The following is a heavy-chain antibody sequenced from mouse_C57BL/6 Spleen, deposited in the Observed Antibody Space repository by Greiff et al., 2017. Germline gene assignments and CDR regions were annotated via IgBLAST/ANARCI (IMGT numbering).Heavy chain of an antibody. CDR1: GYSITSGYY. CDR3: ARGDEGYYFDY. J-gene: IGHJ2*01. Sequence: EVKLQESGPGLVKPSQSLSLTCSVTGYSITSGYYWNWIRQFPGNKLEWMGYISYDGSNNYNPSLKNRISITRDTSKNQFFLKLNSVTTEDTATYYCARGDEGYYFDYWGQGTTLTVSS. D-gene: IGHD3-3*01. CDR2: ISYDGSN. V-gene: IGHV3-6*01.